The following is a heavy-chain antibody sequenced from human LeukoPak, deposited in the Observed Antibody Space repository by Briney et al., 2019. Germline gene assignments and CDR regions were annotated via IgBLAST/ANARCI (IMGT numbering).Heavy chain of an antibody. J-gene: IGHJ4*02. CDR1: GGSFSGYY. Sequence: PSETLSLTCAVYGGSFSGYYWSWIRQPPGKGLEWIGEINHSGSTNYNPSLKRRVTISVDTSKNQFSLKLSSVTAADTAVYYCARSRRYCSSTSCYSIDYWGQGTLVTVSS. CDR2: INHSGST. CDR3: ARSRRYCSSTSCYSIDY. V-gene: IGHV4-34*01. D-gene: IGHD2-2*01.